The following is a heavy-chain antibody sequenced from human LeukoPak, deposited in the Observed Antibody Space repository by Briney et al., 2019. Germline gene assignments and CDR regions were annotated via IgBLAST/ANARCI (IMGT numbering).Heavy chain of an antibody. CDR2: IYCSGST. Sequence: PSETLSLTCTVSGGSVSSGSYYWSWIRQPPGKGLEWIGYIYCSGSTNYNPSLKSRVTISVDTSKNQFSLKLSSVTAADTAVYYCARVQRIQLWLVPEYYFDYWGQGTLVTVSS. CDR1: GGSVSSGSYY. V-gene: IGHV4-61*01. J-gene: IGHJ4*02. CDR3: ARVQRIQLWLVPEYYFDY. D-gene: IGHD5-18*01.